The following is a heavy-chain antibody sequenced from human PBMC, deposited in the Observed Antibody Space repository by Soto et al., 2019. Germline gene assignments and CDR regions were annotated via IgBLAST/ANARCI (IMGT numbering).Heavy chain of an antibody. D-gene: IGHD6-13*01. CDR1: GGSISSYY. V-gene: IGHV4-59*01. Sequence: PSETLSLTCTVSGGSISSYYWSWIRQPPGKGLEWIGYIYYSGSTNYNPSLKSRVTISVDTSKNQFSLKLSSVTAADTAVYYCARGWAAAGTWDDAFDIWGQGXMVTV. J-gene: IGHJ3*02. CDR3: ARGWAAAGTWDDAFDI. CDR2: IYYSGST.